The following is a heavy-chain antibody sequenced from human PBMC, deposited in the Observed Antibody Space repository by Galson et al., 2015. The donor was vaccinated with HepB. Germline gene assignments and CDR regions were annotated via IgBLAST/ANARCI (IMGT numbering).Heavy chain of an antibody. CDR2: INTNTGNP. D-gene: IGHD3-22*01. CDR1: GYTFTSYG. CDR3: ARVAWLLLHDAFDI. V-gene: IGHV7-4-1*02. Sequence: SVKVSCKASGYTFTSYGISWVRQAPGQGLEWMGWINTNTGNPTYAQGFTGRFVFSLDTSVSTAYLQISSLKAEDTAVYYCARVAWLLLHDAFDIWGQGTMVTVSS. J-gene: IGHJ3*02.